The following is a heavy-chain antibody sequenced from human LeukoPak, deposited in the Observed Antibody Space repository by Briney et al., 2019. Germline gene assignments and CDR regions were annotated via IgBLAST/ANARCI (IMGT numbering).Heavy chain of an antibody. D-gene: IGHD3-10*01. Sequence: PSETLSLTCTVSGGSTNTADYHWSWIRQSPGKGLEWIGNIYFNGKTYYNPSLKSRATISLQMSKNQFSLKLRSVTVADTAMYYCARSVVDYYGSPNWFDPWGQGALVTVSS. CDR2: IYFNGKT. CDR3: ARSVVDYYGSPNWFDP. V-gene: IGHV4-30-4*01. J-gene: IGHJ5*02. CDR1: GGSTNTADYH.